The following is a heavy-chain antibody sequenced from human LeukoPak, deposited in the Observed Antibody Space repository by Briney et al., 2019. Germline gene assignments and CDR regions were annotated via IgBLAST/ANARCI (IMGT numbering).Heavy chain of an antibody. CDR1: GGTFSSYA. Sequence: SMKVSCKASGGTFSSYAISWVRQAPGQGLEWMGRIIPIFGTANYAQKFQGRVTITTDESTSTAYMELSSLRSEDTAVYYCATSQDPYYYDSSGYYYWGQGTLVTVSS. J-gene: IGHJ4*02. CDR2: IIPIFGTA. V-gene: IGHV1-69*05. D-gene: IGHD3-22*01. CDR3: ATSQDPYYYDSSGYYY.